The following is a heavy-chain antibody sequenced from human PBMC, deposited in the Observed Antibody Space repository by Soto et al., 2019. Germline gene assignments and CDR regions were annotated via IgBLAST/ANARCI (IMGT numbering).Heavy chain of an antibody. D-gene: IGHD2-15*01. CDR1: GFTVSSNY. CDR3: ASSGKYCSGGSCRPDYYYYYYMDV. J-gene: IGHJ6*03. Sequence: GGSLRLSCAASGFTVSSNYMSWVRQAPGKGLEWVSVIYSGGSTYYADSVKGRFTISRDNSKNTLYLQMNSLRAEDTAVYYCASSGKYCSGGSCRPDYYYYYYMDVWGKGTTVTVSS. CDR2: IYSGGST. V-gene: IGHV3-66*01.